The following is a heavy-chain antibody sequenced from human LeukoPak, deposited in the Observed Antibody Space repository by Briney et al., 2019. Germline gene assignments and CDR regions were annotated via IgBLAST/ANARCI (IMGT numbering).Heavy chain of an antibody. CDR3: ARAGGYCGRISCPYYFDY. Sequence: ASVKVSCKASGYTFTGYYMHWVRQAPGQGLEWMGWINPNSGGTNYAQKFQGRVTMTRDTSISTAYMELSRLRSDDTAVYYCARAGGYCGRISCPYYFDYWGQGSLVTVSS. D-gene: IGHD2-15*01. V-gene: IGHV1-2*02. CDR1: GYTFTGYY. CDR2: INPNSGGT. J-gene: IGHJ4*02.